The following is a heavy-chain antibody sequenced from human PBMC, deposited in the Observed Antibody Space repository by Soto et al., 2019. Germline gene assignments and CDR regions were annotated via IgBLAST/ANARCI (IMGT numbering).Heavy chain of an antibody. CDR3: AKGFFRYGMDV. D-gene: IGHD3-3*01. CDR2: TYYRSKWYY. CDR1: GDSVSIYSGA. V-gene: IGHV6-1*01. J-gene: IGHJ6*02. Sequence: SQTLSLTCVISGDSVSIYSGAWNWIRQSPSRGLEWLGRTYYRSKWYYDYAESVKSRIIISVDTSKNQFSLQLNSVTPEDAAVYYCAKGFFRYGMDVWGQGTTVTVS.